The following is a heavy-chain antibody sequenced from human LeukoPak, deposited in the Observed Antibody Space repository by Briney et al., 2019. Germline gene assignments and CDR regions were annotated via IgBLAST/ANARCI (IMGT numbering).Heavy chain of an antibody. Sequence: SETLSLTCAVYGGSFSGYYWSWIRQPPGKGLEWIGEINHSGSTNYNPSLKSRVTISVDTSKNHFSLKLSSVTAADTAVFYCAQRDMDVWGQGNTVTVSS. D-gene: IGHD2-2*01. J-gene: IGHJ6*02. CDR2: INHSGST. V-gene: IGHV4-34*01. CDR3: AQRDMDV. CDR1: GGSFSGYY.